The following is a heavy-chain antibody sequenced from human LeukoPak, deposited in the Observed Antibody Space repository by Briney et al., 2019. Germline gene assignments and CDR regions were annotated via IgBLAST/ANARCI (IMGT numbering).Heavy chain of an antibody. Sequence: SVKVSCKASGGTFSSYAISWVRQAPGQGLERMGRIIPILGIANYAQKFQGRVTITADKSTSTAYMELSSLRSEDTAVYYCARVSSGYGYFDYWGQGTLVTVSS. D-gene: IGHD5-12*01. CDR1: GGTFSSYA. CDR2: IIPILGIA. J-gene: IGHJ4*02. V-gene: IGHV1-69*04. CDR3: ARVSSGYGYFDY.